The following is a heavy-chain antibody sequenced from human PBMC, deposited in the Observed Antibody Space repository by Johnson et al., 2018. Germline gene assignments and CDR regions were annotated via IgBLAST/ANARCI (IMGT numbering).Heavy chain of an antibody. CDR1: GFSFSSYG. J-gene: IGHJ6*02. CDR3: AKDVRSSSFYGMDV. D-gene: IGHD2-2*01. V-gene: IGHV3-30*18. Sequence: QVQLVESGGGVVQPGRSLRLSCAASGFSFSSYGMHWVRQAPGKGLEWVAVISYDGSNKFYADSVKGRFTISRDNSKNTLYLQMNSLRAEDKAVYYCAKDVRSSSFYGMDVWGQGTTVTVSS. CDR2: ISYDGSNK.